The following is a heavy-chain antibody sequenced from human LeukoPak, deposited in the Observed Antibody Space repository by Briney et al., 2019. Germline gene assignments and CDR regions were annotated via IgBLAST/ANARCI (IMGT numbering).Heavy chain of an antibody. CDR3: ARDSPLKGYNSGWATNSFDF. D-gene: IGHD6-19*01. Sequence: GGSLRVSCAASGFNFRSYAMSWVRQAPGKGLEWVSTVTGGAVATYYADSVRGRHTVSRDNSKNTLYLQMNSLRAEDTAVYYCARDSPLKGYNSGWATNSFDFWGQGILVTVFS. CDR1: GFNFRSYA. CDR2: VTGGAVAT. V-gene: IGHV3-23*01. J-gene: IGHJ4*02.